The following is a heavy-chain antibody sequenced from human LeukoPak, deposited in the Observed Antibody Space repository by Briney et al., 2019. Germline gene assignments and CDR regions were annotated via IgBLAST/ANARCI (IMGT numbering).Heavy chain of an antibody. CDR3: AREGPYYDIPTVLVSPQFDY. Sequence: ASVKVSCKASGYTFTDDYVHWVRQAPGQGLEWMGWTNPNSGVTNYAQKLQGRVTMTTDTSTSTAYMELRSLRSDDTAVYYCAREGPYYDIPTVLVSPQFDYWGQGTLVTVSS. J-gene: IGHJ4*02. V-gene: IGHV1-2*02. CDR2: TNPNSGVT. D-gene: IGHD3-9*01. CDR1: GYTFTDDY.